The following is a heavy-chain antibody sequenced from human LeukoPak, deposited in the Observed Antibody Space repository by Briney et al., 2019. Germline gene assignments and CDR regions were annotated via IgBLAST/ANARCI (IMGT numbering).Heavy chain of an antibody. V-gene: IGHV3-30*04. CDR2: ISYDGSNK. J-gene: IGHJ4*02. CDR3: ASVKSSTYYYDSSGYTNIDY. D-gene: IGHD3-22*01. CDR1: GFTFSSYA. Sequence: GGSLRLSCAASGFTFSSYAMHWVRQAPGKGLEWAAVISYDGSNKYYADSVKGRFTISRDNSKNTLYLQMNSLRAEDTAVYYCASVKSSTYYYDSSGYTNIDYWGQGTLVTVSS.